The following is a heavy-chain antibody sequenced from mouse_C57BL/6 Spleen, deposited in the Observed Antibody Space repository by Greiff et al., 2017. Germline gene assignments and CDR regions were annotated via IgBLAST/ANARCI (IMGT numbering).Heavy chain of an antibody. J-gene: IGHJ2*01. CDR3: ARCYGSTNVDYWGQGTGY. CDR2: IYPRSGNT. V-gene: IGHV1-81*01. CDR1: GYTFTSYG. Sequence: VKLQQSGAELARPGASVKLSCKASGYTFTSYGISWVKQRTGQGLEWIGEIYPRSGNTYYNEKFKGKATLTADKSSSTAYMELRSLTSEDSAVYFCARCYGSTNVDYWGQGTGYWGQGTTLTVSS. D-gene: IGHD1-1*01.